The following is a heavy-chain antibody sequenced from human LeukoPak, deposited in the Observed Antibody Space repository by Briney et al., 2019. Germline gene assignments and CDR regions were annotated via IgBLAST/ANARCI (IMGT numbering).Heavy chain of an antibody. CDR2: IRKKADGGTA. J-gene: IGHJ4*02. D-gene: IGHD1-26*01. CDR1: GFTYGDYT. Sequence: GGSLRLSXTASGFTYGDYTITWIRQAPGKGLEWVGFIRKKADGGTAEYAASVKGRFIISRDDSKSIAYLQMNSLKTDDTAVYYCTRDPPTRYWGQGTLVSVAS. V-gene: IGHV3-49*03. CDR3: TRDPPTRY.